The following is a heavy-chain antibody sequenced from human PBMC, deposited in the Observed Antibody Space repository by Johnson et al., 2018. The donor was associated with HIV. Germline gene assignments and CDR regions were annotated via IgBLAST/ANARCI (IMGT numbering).Heavy chain of an antibody. V-gene: IGHV3-11*04. CDR2: ISTSGSTK. D-gene: IGHD5-24*01. Sequence: QVQLVESGGGLVQPGGSLRLSCEASGFRFSDHYMRWIRQAPGKGLEWIAYISTSGSTKYYADSVKGRFTISRDNAKNSLYLQMNSLRVEDTAVYYCARDQWMAGDAFDIWGQGTVVTVSS. CDR1: GFRFSDHY. CDR3: ARDQWMAGDAFDI. J-gene: IGHJ3*02.